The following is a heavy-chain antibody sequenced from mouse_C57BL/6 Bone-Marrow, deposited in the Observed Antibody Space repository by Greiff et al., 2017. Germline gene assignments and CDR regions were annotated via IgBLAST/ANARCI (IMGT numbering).Heavy chain of an antibody. CDR1: GYTFTSYW. CDR3: AKRGGDYYGSIDY. CDR2: INPSSGYT. V-gene: IGHV1-7*01. Sequence: QVQLQQSGAELAKPGASVKLSCKASGYTFTSYWMHWVKQRPGPGLEWLGYINPSSGYTKYNQKFKDKGTLTADNSSSTDYMQLSSLKYEDSAVYYCAKRGGDYYGSIDYWGQGTTLTVSS. J-gene: IGHJ2*01. D-gene: IGHD1-1*01.